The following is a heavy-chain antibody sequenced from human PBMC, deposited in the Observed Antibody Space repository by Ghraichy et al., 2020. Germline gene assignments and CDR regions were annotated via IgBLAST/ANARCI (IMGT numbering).Heavy chain of an antibody. D-gene: IGHD6-19*01. CDR1: GDSVSSNSAA. Sequence: SQTLSLTCAISGDSVSSNSAAWNWIRQSPSRGLEWLGRTYYRSKWDNDYAVSMKGRISINAETSKNQFSLQLNSVTPEDTAVYYCARSVSGGSSGWPYDYWGQGTLVTVSS. CDR3: ARSVSGGSSGWPYDY. V-gene: IGHV6-1*01. CDR2: TYYRSKWDN. J-gene: IGHJ4*02.